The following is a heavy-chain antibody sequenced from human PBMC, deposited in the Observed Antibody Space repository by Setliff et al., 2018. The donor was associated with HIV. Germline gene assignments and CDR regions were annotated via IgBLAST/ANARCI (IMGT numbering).Heavy chain of an antibody. J-gene: IGHJ4*02. CDR3: ARRHNDYSLYYFDS. CDR2: IYYSGST. Sequence: NPSETLSLTCTVSGGSISSSSYYWGWIRQPPGKGLEWIGSIYYSGSTYYNPSLESRVTISADMSKNQFSLKLSSVTAADTAVYYCARRHNDYSLYYFDSWGQGTLVTVSS. D-gene: IGHD5-12*01. V-gene: IGHV4-39*01. CDR1: GGSISSSSYY.